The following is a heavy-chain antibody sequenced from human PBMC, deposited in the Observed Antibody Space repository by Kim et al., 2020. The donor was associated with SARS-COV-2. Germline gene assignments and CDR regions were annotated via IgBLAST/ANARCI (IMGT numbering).Heavy chain of an antibody. D-gene: IGHD1-1*01. V-gene: IGHV1-8*01. CDR2: NT. J-gene: IGHJ4*02. CDR3: ARGPGPLDY. Sequence: NTGYAQQYQGRVTMTRNTSISTAYRELSSLRSEDTAVYYCARGPGPLDYWGQGTLVTVSS.